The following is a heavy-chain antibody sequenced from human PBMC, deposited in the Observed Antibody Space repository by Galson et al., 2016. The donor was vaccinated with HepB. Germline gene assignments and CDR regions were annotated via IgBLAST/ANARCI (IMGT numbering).Heavy chain of an antibody. J-gene: IGHJ4*02. Sequence: SLRLSCAASGFSFSSYVMFWVRQAPGKGLEFVSAIGSDGRSTHYADSLRGRFTVSRDNSKNTLYLQMSSLTAEDTAVYYCVTGFGGSGSYWGQGTLVTVSS. CDR2: IGSDGRST. D-gene: IGHD3-10*01. CDR1: GFSFSSYV. CDR3: VTGFGGSGSY. V-gene: IGHV3-64D*08.